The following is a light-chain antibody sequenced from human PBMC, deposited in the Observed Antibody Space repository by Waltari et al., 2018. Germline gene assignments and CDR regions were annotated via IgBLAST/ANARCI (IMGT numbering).Light chain of an antibody. CDR1: SLRTSY. CDR3: SSRNGRASQVV. Sequence: SSGLTQDPAVSVALGQTIRITCRGDSLRTSYASWSQVKTGQAPVLVMLGKEKRPSGVPDRISGESSETTSSLIITGAQAEDEADYYCSSRNGRASQVVFAGGTKVTVL. CDR2: GKE. V-gene: IGLV3-19*01. J-gene: IGLJ2*01.